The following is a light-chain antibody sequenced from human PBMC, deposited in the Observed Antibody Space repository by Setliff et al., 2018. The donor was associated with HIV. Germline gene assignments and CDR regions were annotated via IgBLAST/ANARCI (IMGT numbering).Light chain of an antibody. CDR1: SSDVGGYNY. V-gene: IGLV2-8*01. CDR2: EVS. CDR3: GSYAGNNLYV. Sequence: QSALTQPPSASGSPGQSVTISCTGTSSDVGGYNYVSWYQQHPGKAPKLMIYEVSKRPSGVPNRFSGSKSGNTASLTVSGLQAEDEADYYCGSYAGNNLYVFGTGTKVTV. J-gene: IGLJ1*01.